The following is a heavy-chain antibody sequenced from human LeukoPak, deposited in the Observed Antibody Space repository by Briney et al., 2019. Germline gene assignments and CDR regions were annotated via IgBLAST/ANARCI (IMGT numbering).Heavy chain of an antibody. CDR2: INSDGSST. CDR1: RFSFSSYT. J-gene: IGHJ3*02. D-gene: IGHD2-15*01. CDR3: AREAAATVPDAFDI. V-gene: IGHV3-74*01. Sequence: PGGSLRLSCAVSRFSFSSYTMHWVRQAPGKGLVWVSRINSDGSSTSYADSVKGRFTISRDNAKNTLYLQMNSLRAEDTAVYYCAREAAATVPDAFDIWGQGTMVTVSS.